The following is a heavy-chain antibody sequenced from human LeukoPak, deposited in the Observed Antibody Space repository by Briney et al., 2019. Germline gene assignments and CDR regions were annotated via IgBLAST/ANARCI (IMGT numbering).Heavy chain of an antibody. V-gene: IGHV1-8*01. CDR1: GYTFTSYD. Sequence: ASVKVSCKASGYTFTSYDINWVRQATGQGLEWMGWMNPNSGNTGYAQKFQGRVTMTRNTSISTAYMELSSLRSEDTAVYYCARGREYYGSGSYYNVEAFDIWGQGTMVTVSS. CDR3: ARGREYYGSGSYYNVEAFDI. J-gene: IGHJ3*02. CDR2: MNPNSGNT. D-gene: IGHD3-10*01.